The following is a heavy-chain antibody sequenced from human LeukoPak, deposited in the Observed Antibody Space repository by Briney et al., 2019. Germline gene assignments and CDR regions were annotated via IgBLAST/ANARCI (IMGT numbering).Heavy chain of an antibody. CDR2: IYDSGST. Sequence: PSETLSLTCTVSGGSIRTYYWSWIRQPPGKGLEWIGHIYDSGSTNYNPSLKSRVTISKDTSKNQFSLKLSSVTAADTAVYYCARRGTSSWDRGIDFWGQGTLVTVSS. D-gene: IGHD6-13*01. V-gene: IGHV4-59*08. CDR3: ARRGTSSWDRGIDF. CDR1: GGSIRTYY. J-gene: IGHJ4*02.